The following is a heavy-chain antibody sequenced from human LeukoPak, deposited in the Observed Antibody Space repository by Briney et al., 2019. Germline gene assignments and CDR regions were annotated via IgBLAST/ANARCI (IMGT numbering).Heavy chain of an antibody. D-gene: IGHD3-9*01. CDR1: GFTFSSYW. V-gene: IGHV3-74*01. CDR2: INSDGSST. Sequence: PGGSLRLSCAASGFTFSSYWMHGVRQAPGKGLVWVSRINSDGSSTSYADSVKGRFTISRDNAKNTLYLQMNSLRAEDTAVYYCARAHDYYDILTGYSYAFDIWGQGTMVTVSS. J-gene: IGHJ3*02. CDR3: ARAHDYYDILTGYSYAFDI.